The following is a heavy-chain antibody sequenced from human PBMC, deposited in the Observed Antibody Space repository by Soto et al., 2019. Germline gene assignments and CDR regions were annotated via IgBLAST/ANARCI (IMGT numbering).Heavy chain of an antibody. CDR2: LYSTNVA. CDR1: EFPVTTNS. CDR3: GINPFGVFSCGVVG. Sequence: EVQVVESGGGLIQPGGSLRLSCAASEFPVTTNSLTWVRQAPGKGLEWVSLLYSTNVAHYADSVRGRFTISRDISKYLFNIERNSVRAEDRPVYYCGINPFGVFSCGVVGWAQGPLVTVSS. V-gene: IGHV3-53*01. J-gene: IGHJ4*02. D-gene: IGHD3-3*01.